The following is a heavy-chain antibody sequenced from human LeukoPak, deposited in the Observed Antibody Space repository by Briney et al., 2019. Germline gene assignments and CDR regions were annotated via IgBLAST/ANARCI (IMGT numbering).Heavy chain of an antibody. V-gene: IGHV3-9*01. CDR2: ISWNSGPI. CDR3: ARSGDCSSTSCYNYMDV. Sequence: GGSLRLSCAASGFTFDDYAMHWVRQAPGKGLEWVSGISWNSGPIGYADSVKGRFTISRDNAKNSLYLQMNSLRAEDTAVYYCARSGDCSSTSCYNYMDVWGKGTTVTVSS. D-gene: IGHD2-2*01. J-gene: IGHJ6*03. CDR1: GFTFDDYA.